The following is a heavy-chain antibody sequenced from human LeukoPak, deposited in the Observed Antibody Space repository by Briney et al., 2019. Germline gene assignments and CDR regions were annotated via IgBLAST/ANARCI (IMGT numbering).Heavy chain of an antibody. V-gene: IGHV3-48*01. D-gene: IGHD1-1*01. Sequence: PGGSLRLSCTAPGFPFIEYSMNWVRQVPGKGLEWIAYIGIDSGNTKYADSVRGRFTISADKTKNSLYLQMNSLRVEDTAAYYCARDHNYAFDNWGQGTLVSVAS. CDR2: IGIDSGNT. CDR1: GFPFIEYS. CDR3: ARDHNYAFDN. J-gene: IGHJ4*02.